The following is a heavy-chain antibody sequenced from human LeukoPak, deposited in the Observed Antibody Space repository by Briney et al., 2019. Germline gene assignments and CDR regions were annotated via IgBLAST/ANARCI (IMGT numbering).Heavy chain of an antibody. D-gene: IGHD3-3*01. CDR2: INHSGST. V-gene: IGHV4-34*01. Sequence: SETLSLTCAVYGGSVSGYYWSRIRQPPGKGLEWIGEINHSGSTNYNPSLKSRVTISVDTSKNQFSLKLSPVTAADTAVYYCARIVLRFLEWLPPYYYYYYMDVWGKGTTVTVSS. J-gene: IGHJ6*03. CDR3: ARIVLRFLEWLPPYYYYYYMDV. CDR1: GGSVSGYY.